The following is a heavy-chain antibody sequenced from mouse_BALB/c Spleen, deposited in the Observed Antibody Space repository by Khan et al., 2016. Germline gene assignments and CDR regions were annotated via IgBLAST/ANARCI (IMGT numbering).Heavy chain of an antibody. CDR1: GDSITSGY. D-gene: IGHD1-1*01. CDR2: ISYSGGT. CDR3: ARYDGSSYVSGMDY. V-gene: IGHV3-8*02. J-gene: IGHJ4*01. Sequence: MRLEESGPSLVKPSQTLSLTCSVTGDSITSGYWNWIRKFPGNKLEYMGYISYSGGTYNNPSLKSRISITRDTSKNQYYLQLNSVTTEVTGTYYCARYDGSSYVSGMDYWSQGLSVTVSS.